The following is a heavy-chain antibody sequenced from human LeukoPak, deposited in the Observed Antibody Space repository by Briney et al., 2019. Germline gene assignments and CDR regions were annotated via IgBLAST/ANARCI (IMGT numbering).Heavy chain of an antibody. D-gene: IGHD3-22*01. V-gene: IGHV3-21*01. CDR2: ITSSSSYI. Sequence: GGSLRLSCAASGFTFSSYSMNWVRQAPGKGLEWVSSITSSSSYIYYADSVKGRFTISRDNAKNSLYLQMNSLRAEDTAVYYCARDRTNYYDSSGYYWFDPWGQGTLVTVSS. CDR3: ARDRTNYYDSSGYYWFDP. CDR1: GFTFSSYS. J-gene: IGHJ5*02.